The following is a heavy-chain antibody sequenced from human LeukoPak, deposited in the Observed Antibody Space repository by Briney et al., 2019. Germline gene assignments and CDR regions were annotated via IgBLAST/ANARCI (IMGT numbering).Heavy chain of an antibody. J-gene: IGHJ6*02. D-gene: IGHD1-7*01. CDR2: TYYRSRWYN. CDR1: GDSVSSNSAA. CDR3: AREHWSYGGFYYGIDV. V-gene: IGHV6-1*01. Sequence: SQTLSLTCAISGDSVSSNSAAWNWIRQSPSRGLQWLGRTYYRSRWYNDYAVSVKSRITINPDTSKNQFSLQLNSVTPEDTAVYYCAREHWSYGGFYYGIDVWGQGTTVTVSS.